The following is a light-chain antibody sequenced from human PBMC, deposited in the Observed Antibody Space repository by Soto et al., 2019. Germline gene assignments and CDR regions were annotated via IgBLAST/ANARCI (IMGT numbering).Light chain of an antibody. Sequence: QSVLTQPPSASGTPGQRVTISCSGSSSNIGRDTVNWYQQLPGTAPKLLIYSNNQRPSGVPDRFSGSKSGTSASLAISGLRSEDEADYYCSAWDGGLNGWVFGGGTKVTVL. CDR1: SSNIGRDT. CDR2: SNN. J-gene: IGLJ3*02. V-gene: IGLV1-44*01. CDR3: SAWDGGLNGWV.